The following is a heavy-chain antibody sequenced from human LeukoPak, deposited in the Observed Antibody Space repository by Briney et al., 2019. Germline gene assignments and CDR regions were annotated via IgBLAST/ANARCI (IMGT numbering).Heavy chain of an antibody. CDR3: AKAPRFGDHATEYYYYYMHV. J-gene: IGHJ6*03. D-gene: IGHD3-16*01. V-gene: IGHV3-23*01. Sequence: GGSLRLSCAASVFTFSSYAMSWVRQAPGKGLEWVSSISGSGGGTFYADSVKGRFTISRDNSKNTLYLQMNSLRVGDTAVYYCAKAPRFGDHATEYYYYYMHVWGKGTTVTVSS. CDR2: ISGSGGGT. CDR1: VFTFSSYA.